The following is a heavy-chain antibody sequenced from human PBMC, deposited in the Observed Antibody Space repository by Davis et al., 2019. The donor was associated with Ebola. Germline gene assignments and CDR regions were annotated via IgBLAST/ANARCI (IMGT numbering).Heavy chain of an antibody. Sequence: PGGSLRLSCAASGFTFSSYEMNWVRQAPGKGLEWVSYISSSGSTIYYADSVKGRFTISRDNAKNSLYLQMNSLRAEDTAVYYCAREEYYYDSCGYSTEGSYVWGQGTLVTVSS. D-gene: IGHD3-22*01. CDR1: GFTFSSYE. V-gene: IGHV3-48*03. CDR2: ISSSGSTI. CDR3: AREEYYYDSCGYSTEGSYV. J-gene: IGHJ4*02.